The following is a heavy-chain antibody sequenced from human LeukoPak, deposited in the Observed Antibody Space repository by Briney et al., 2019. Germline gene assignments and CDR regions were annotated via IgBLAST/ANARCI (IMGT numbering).Heavy chain of an antibody. Sequence: SETLSLTCTVSGGSVSSSGHYWGWLRQPPGKELEWIGSLHYSGSTYHNPSLKSRITMSADTSKNQFSLKLSSVAAADTAVYYCARHRDGYNRPFDYWGQGTLVTVSS. D-gene: IGHD5-24*01. V-gene: IGHV4-39*01. J-gene: IGHJ4*02. CDR3: ARHRDGYNRPFDY. CDR2: LHYSGST. CDR1: GGSVSSSGHY.